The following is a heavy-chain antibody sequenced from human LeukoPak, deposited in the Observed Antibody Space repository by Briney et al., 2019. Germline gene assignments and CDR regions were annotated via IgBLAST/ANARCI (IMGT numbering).Heavy chain of an antibody. CDR1: GYSVSSGYF. CDR3: ARELDY. Sequence: SETLSLACTVSGYSVSSGYFWACYRQPPGKGLEWVGSIYHSGSTYYNPSLKGRVTISRDPSKNQFSLRLSSVSAADTAIYYCARELDYWGQGTLVTVSS. J-gene: IGHJ4*02. CDR2: IYHSGST. V-gene: IGHV4-38-2*02.